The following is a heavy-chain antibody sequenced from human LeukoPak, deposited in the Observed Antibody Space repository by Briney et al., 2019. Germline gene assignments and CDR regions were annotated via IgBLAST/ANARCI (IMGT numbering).Heavy chain of an antibody. D-gene: IGHD3-16*01. CDR1: GYTFTGYY. J-gene: IGHJ6*03. V-gene: IGHV1-2*02. CDR2: INPNSGGT. Sequence: GASVKVSCKASGYTFTGYYMHWVRQAPGQGLEWMGWINPNSGGTNYAQKFQGRVTMTRDTSISTAYVELSRLRSDDTAVYYCAREINPRPRRGERYYYYMDVWGKGTTVTVSS. CDR3: AREINPRPRRGERYYYYMDV.